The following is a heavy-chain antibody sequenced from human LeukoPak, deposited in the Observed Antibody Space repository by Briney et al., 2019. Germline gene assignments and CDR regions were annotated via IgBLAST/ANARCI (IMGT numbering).Heavy chain of an antibody. V-gene: IGHV4-59*01. CDR1: SGSTSSYY. J-gene: IGHJ4*02. CDR3: ARGVEYSSSSGLGY. CDR2: IYYSGST. Sequence: SETLSLTCTVSSGSTSSYYWSWIRQPPGKGLEWIGYIYYSGSTNYNPSLKSRVTISVDTSKNQFSLKLSSVTAADTAVYYCARGVEYSSSSGLGYWGQGTLVTVSS. D-gene: IGHD6-6*01.